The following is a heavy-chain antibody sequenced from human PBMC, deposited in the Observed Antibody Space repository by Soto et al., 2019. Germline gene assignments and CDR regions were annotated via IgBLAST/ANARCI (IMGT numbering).Heavy chain of an antibody. D-gene: IGHD3-16*01. CDR1: GFTFSAYD. Sequence: EVQLVESGGGLVQPGGSLRLSCAASGFTFSAYDMQWVRQVSGKGLEWVSTIRTAGDTYSPGSVKGRFTISRENAQNSLFLQMNSLRAEDTAVYYCASARRYSEPEYYAMDVWGQGTTVTVSS. CDR3: ASARRYSEPEYYAMDV. J-gene: IGHJ6*02. CDR2: IRTAGDT. V-gene: IGHV3-13*01.